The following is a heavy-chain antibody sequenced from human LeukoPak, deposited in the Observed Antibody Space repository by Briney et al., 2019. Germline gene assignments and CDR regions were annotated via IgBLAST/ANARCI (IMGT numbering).Heavy chain of an antibody. D-gene: IGHD5-18*01. V-gene: IGHV1-8*01. Sequence: ASVKVSCKASGYTFTSYDINWVRQAPGQGLEWMGWMNPNSGNTGYAQKFQGRVTMTRNTSISTAYMELSGLRSEDTAVYYCARGGVGKAIDLAYYYMDVWGKGTTVTISS. CDR3: ARGGVGKAIDLAYYYMDV. CDR2: MNPNSGNT. CDR1: GYTFTSYD. J-gene: IGHJ6*03.